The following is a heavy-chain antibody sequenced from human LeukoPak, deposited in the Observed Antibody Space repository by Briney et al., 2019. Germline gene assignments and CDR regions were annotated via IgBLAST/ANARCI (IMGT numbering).Heavy chain of an antibody. CDR2: ISSSSSYI. D-gene: IGHD6-6*01. J-gene: IGHJ4*02. CDR3: ARAGVGIAARTDY. Sequence: GGSLRLSCAASGFTFSSYSMNWVRQAPGKELEWVSSISSSSSYIYYADSVKGRFTISRDNAKNSLYLQMNSLRAEDTAVYYCARAGVGIAARTDYWGQGTLVTVSS. CDR1: GFTFSSYS. V-gene: IGHV3-21*01.